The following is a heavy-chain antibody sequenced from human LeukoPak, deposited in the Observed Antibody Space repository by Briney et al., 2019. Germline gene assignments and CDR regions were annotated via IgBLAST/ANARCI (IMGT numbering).Heavy chain of an antibody. D-gene: IGHD3-16*01. V-gene: IGHV4-39*01. CDR1: GVSVSSSTYY. CDR2: IFYSGRT. J-gene: IGHJ4*02. Sequence: SETLSLTCTVSGVSVSSSTYYWGWIRQPQGKGWGWIGSIFYSGRTYYNPSLKSRVTISVDTSKHQFSLKLNSVTAADTAVYYCARRVGQYYFDYWGQGTLVTVSS. CDR3: ARRVGQYYFDY.